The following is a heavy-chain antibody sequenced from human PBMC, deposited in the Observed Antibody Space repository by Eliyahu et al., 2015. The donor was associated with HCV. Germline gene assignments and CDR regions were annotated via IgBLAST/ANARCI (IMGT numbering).Heavy chain of an antibody. Sequence: QVQLQESGPGLVRPSETLALTCTVSGXTXTSYXXSWIRQPPGKGLEWIGYLYYTGTTNSNPSLKSRVTMSIATSKNQFSLRLTSVTAADTALYYCAKIKSGGASWDYWGQGILVTVAS. CDR3: AKIKSGGASWDY. D-gene: IGHD1-26*01. CDR2: LYYTGTT. J-gene: IGHJ4*02. V-gene: IGHV4-59*01. CDR1: GXTXTSYX.